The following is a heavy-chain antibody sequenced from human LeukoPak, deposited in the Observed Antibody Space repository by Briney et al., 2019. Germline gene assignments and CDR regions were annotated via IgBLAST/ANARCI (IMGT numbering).Heavy chain of an antibody. CDR2: ISYDGNIK. CDR3: AKDRSTTWACDY. D-gene: IGHD1-14*01. J-gene: IGHJ4*02. CDR1: GFTFSSDA. Sequence: GGSLRLSCAASGFTFSSDATHWVRQAPGKGLEWVAFISYDGNIKRYADSVKGRFTISRDNSKNTLYLQMNSLRAEDTAVYHCAKDRSTTWACDYWGQGTLVTVSS. V-gene: IGHV3-30*18.